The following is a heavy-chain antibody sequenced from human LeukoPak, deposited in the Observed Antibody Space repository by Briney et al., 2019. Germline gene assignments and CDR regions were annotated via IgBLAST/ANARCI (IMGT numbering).Heavy chain of an antibody. CDR1: GFTFSSYE. CDR3: AREFSGSNYGFPFDY. V-gene: IGHV3-48*01. J-gene: IGHJ4*02. D-gene: IGHD1-26*01. CDR2: ISSSSSTI. Sequence: GGSLRLSCAASGFTFSSYEMNWVRQAPGKGLEWVSYISSSSSTIYYADSVKGRFTISRDNAKNSLYLQMNSLRAEDTAVYYCAREFSGSNYGFPFDYWGQGTLVTVSS.